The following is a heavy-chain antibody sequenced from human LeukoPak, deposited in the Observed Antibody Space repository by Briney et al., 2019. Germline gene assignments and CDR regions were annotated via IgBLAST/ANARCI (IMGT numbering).Heavy chain of an antibody. CDR2: IYYSGST. Sequence: SETLSLTCTVSGGSISSSSYYWGWIRQPPGKGLEWIGSIYYSGSTYYNPSLKSRVTISVDTSKNQFSLKLSSGTAADTAVYYCARRGRDGYNHLSDAFDIWGQGTMVTVSS. CDR3: ARRGRDGYNHLSDAFDI. J-gene: IGHJ3*02. D-gene: IGHD5-24*01. V-gene: IGHV4-39*01. CDR1: GGSISSSSYY.